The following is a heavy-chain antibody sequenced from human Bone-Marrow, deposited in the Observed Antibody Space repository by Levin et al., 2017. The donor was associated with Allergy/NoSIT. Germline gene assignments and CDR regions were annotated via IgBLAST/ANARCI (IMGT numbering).Heavy chain of an antibody. CDR2: ISSSSRHI. V-gene: IGHV3-21*01. Sequence: LSLTCAASGFTFLSSTMAWVRPAPGKGLEWVSSISSSSRHIYYADSLKGRFTISRDNAKNSLYLQMSSLRVEDTAVYYCARGLRGMATITGVHSWGQGTLVTVSS. CDR1: GFTFLSST. CDR3: ARGLRGMATITGVHS. D-gene: IGHD5-24*01. J-gene: IGHJ4*02.